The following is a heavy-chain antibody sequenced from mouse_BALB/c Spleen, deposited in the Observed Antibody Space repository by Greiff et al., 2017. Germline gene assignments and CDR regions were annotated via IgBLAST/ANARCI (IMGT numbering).Heavy chain of an antibody. CDR1: GYSITSDYA. V-gene: IGHV3-2*02. D-gene: IGHD1-1*01. CDR3: ARRDYYGSSYGAWFAY. CDR2: ISYSGST. J-gene: IGHJ3*01. Sequence: EVQLQESGPGLVKPSQSLSLTCTVTGYSITSDYAWNWIRQFPGNKLEWMGYISYSGSTSYNPSLKSRISITRDTSKNQFFLQLNSVTTEDTATYYCARRDYYGSSYGAWFAYWGQGTLVTVSA.